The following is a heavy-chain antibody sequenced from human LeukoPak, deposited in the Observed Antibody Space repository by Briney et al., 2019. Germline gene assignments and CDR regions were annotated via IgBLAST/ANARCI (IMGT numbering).Heavy chain of an antibody. J-gene: IGHJ5*02. CDR1: GYRFTTYG. Sequence: ASVKVSCKASGYRFTTYGISWLRQALGQGLVWMGWVSANSGETNYAQNFRDRVTLTTDTSTSTAYIELRSLTSDDTAVYYCARDWESDARTITDRWGQGTLVTVSS. CDR2: VSANSGET. D-gene: IGHD5-12*01. V-gene: IGHV1-18*01. CDR3: ARDWESDARTITDR.